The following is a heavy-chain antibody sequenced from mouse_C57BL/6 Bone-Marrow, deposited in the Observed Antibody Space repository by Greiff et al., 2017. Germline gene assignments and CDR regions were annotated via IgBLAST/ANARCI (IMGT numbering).Heavy chain of an antibody. CDR2: IWSDGST. Sequence: QVQLQQSGPGLVAPSQSLSITCTVPGFSLTSYGVHWVRQPPGKGLEWLVVIWSDGSTTYNSALKSRLSISKDNSKSQVFLKMNSLQTDDTAMYYCARGDYYGSPWFAYWGQGTLVTVSA. V-gene: IGHV2-6*03. CDR1: GFSLTSYG. J-gene: IGHJ3*01. D-gene: IGHD1-1*01. CDR3: ARGDYYGSPWFAY.